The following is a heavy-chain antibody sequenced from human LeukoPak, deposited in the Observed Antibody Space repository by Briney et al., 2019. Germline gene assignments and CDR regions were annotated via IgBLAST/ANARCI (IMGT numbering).Heavy chain of an antibody. CDR2: INQSGRA. CDR1: DGSLSGYY. CDR3: ARDVRGVMYYMDV. Sequence: PSETLSLTCAVSDGSLSGYYWSWIRHPPGKGLEWVGEINQSGRANYNPSLMGRLSMSVDTLKDQISLNLRSVTAADKAVYYCARDVRGVMYYMDVWGNGTTVTVSS. J-gene: IGHJ6*03. D-gene: IGHD3-10*01. V-gene: IGHV4-34*01.